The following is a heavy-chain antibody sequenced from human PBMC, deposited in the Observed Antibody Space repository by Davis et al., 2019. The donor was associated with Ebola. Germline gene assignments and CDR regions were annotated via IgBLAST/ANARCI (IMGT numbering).Heavy chain of an antibody. CDR3: ALAVDYYYGMDV. Sequence: SETLSLTCTVSGGSISSYYWSWIRQPPGKGLEWIGYIYYSGSTYYNPSLKSRVTISVDTSKNQFSLKLSSVTAADTAVYYCALAVDYYYGMDVWGQGTTVTVSS. V-gene: IGHV4-59*08. CDR2: IYYSGST. J-gene: IGHJ6*02. D-gene: IGHD6-19*01. CDR1: GGSISSYY.